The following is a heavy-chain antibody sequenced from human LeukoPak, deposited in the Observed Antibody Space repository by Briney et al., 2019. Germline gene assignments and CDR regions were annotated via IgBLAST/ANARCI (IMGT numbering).Heavy chain of an antibody. D-gene: IGHD5-12*01. CDR2: IYSGGST. J-gene: IGHJ4*02. CDR1: GFTVSSNY. CDR3: ARYIVATNFDY. V-gene: IGHV3-66*01. Sequence: AGGSLRLSCAASGFTVSSNYMSWVRQAPGKGLEWVSVIYSGGSTYYADSVKGRFTISRDNSKNTQYLQMNSLRAEDTAVYYCARYIVATNFDYWGQGTLVTVSS.